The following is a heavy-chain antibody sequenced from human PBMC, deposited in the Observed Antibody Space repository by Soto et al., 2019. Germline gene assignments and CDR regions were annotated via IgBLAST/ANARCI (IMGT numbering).Heavy chain of an antibody. CDR1: GFTFSGSA. CDR3: TSSALLDYYYCSGMDV. J-gene: IGHJ6*02. Sequence: EVQLVESGGGLVQPGGSLKLSCAASGFTFSGSAMHLVRQASGRGLEWVGRIRNKANSYATAYAASVKGRFTISREDSKNTAYLQMTSLKTEDTAVYYCTSSALLDYYYCSGMDVWRQGTTVTVTS. V-gene: IGHV3-73*02. D-gene: IGHD2-21*01. CDR2: IRNKANSYAT.